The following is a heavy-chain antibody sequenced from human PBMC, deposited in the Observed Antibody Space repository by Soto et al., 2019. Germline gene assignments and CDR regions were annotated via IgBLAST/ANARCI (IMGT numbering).Heavy chain of an antibody. Sequence: SETLSLTCAVYGGSFSGYYWSWIRQPPGKGLEWIGEINHSGSTNYNPSLKSRVTISVDTSKNQFSLKLSSVTAADTAVYYCARPRRGYSYGYDYWGQGTLVTVSS. CDR1: GGSFSGYY. CDR2: INHSGST. CDR3: ARPRRGYSYGYDY. J-gene: IGHJ4*02. V-gene: IGHV4-34*01. D-gene: IGHD5-18*01.